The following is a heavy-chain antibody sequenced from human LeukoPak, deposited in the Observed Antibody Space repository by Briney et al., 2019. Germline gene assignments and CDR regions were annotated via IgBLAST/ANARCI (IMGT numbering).Heavy chain of an antibody. D-gene: IGHD3-10*01. V-gene: IGHV4-59*01. CDR1: GGSIRGYY. Sequence: SETLSLTCNVSGGSIRGYYWSWIRQPPEKGLEWIGYIYSGGSTNYNPSLKSRVTMSVDTSKNQFSLKVSSVTAADTAVYYCARVFDSGSQAYFYYMDVWGKGTTVIISS. CDR2: IYSGGST. CDR3: ARVFDSGSQAYFYYMDV. J-gene: IGHJ6*03.